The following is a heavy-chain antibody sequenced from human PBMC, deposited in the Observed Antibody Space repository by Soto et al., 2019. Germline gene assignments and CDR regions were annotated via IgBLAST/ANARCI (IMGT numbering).Heavy chain of an antibody. CDR3: AKVPLGARYYYYGMDV. Sequence: GGSLRLSCAASGFTFSSYGMHWVRQAPGKGLEWVAVISYDGSNKYYADSVKGRFAISRDNSKNTLYLQMNSLRAEDTAVYYCAKVPLGARYYYYGMDVWGQGTTVTVSS. D-gene: IGHD3-16*01. CDR2: ISYDGSNK. CDR1: GFTFSSYG. J-gene: IGHJ6*02. V-gene: IGHV3-30*18.